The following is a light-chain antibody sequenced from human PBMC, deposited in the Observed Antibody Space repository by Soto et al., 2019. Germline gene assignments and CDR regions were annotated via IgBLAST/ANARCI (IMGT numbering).Light chain of an antibody. V-gene: IGKV1-39*01. CDR2: AAS. J-gene: IGKJ5*01. CDR3: QHSYSNFPIT. CDR1: QTISSY. Sequence: DIQMTQSPSSLSASVGDRVTITCRASQTISSYLNWYQQKPGKAPNLLIYAASSLQSGVPSRFSGRGSGAEYTLTISSLQPEDFATYFCQHSYSNFPITFGQGTRLETK.